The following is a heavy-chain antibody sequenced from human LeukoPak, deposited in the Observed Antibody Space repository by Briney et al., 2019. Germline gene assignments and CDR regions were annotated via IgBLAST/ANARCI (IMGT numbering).Heavy chain of an antibody. J-gene: IGHJ4*02. CDR1: GGSFSGYY. CDR3: ASGGWYRGY. V-gene: IGHV4-34*01. D-gene: IGHD2-15*01. CDR2: INHRGST. Sequence: PETLSLTCAVYGGSFSGYYWTWIRQTPGKGLEWIGEINHRGSTNYNPSLQSRVTISVHTSKNHFSLDLTSVTASDTAVYYCASGGWYRGYWGQGTLVTVSS.